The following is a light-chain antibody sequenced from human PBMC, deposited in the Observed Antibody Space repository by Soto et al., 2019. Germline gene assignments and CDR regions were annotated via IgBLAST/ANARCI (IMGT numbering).Light chain of an antibody. V-gene: IGLV1-44*01. CDR2: SND. Sequence: QSVLTQPPSASGTPGQRVTLSCSGSSSNIGSNTVNWYQQLQGTAPKFLIYSNDQRPSGVPDRFSGSKSGTSASLAISGLQSEDEADYYCAAWDDSLNGPVFGGGTKLTVL. J-gene: IGLJ3*02. CDR1: SSNIGSNT. CDR3: AAWDDSLNGPV.